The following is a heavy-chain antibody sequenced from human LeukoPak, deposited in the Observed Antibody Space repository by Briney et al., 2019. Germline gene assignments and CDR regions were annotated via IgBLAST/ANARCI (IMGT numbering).Heavy chain of an antibody. Sequence: SVKVSCKASGGTFSSYAISWVRQAPGQGLEWMGGIIPIFGTANYAQKFQGRVTITADEPTSTAYMELSSLRSEDTAVYYCARGGQQQQGADYWGQGTLVTVSS. CDR3: ARGGQQQQGADY. CDR2: IIPIFGTA. D-gene: IGHD6-13*01. J-gene: IGHJ4*02. CDR1: GGTFSSYA. V-gene: IGHV1-69*01.